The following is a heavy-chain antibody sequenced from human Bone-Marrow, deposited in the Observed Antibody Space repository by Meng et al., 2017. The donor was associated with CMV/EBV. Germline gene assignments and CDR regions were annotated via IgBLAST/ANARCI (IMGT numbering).Heavy chain of an antibody. J-gene: IGHJ6*02. CDR2: IFYLGST. Sequence: SETLSLTCTVSGASISSSSHYWAWIRQPPGKGLEWIGNIFYLGSTYSNPSLMSRLTIFVDPSKNQLSLRLSSLTAADTAVYYCARHGQRSDYAGMHVWGQGTAVTVSS. CDR3: ARHGQRSDYAGMHV. CDR1: GASISSSSHY. V-gene: IGHV4-39*01. D-gene: IGHD2-2*01.